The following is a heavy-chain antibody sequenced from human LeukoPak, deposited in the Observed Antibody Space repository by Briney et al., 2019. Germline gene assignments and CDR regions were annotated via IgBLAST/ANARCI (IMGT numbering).Heavy chain of an antibody. V-gene: IGHV4-59*01. CDR1: GGSISSYY. CDR3: ARVPYGSGENWFDP. CDR2: IYYSGSA. Sequence: PPETLSLTCTVSGGSISSYYWSWIRQPAGKGLEWIGYIYYSGSATYNPSLKSRVTISVDTSKNQFSLKLSSVTVADTAVYYCARVPYGSGENWFDPWGQGALVTVSS. D-gene: IGHD3-10*01. J-gene: IGHJ5*02.